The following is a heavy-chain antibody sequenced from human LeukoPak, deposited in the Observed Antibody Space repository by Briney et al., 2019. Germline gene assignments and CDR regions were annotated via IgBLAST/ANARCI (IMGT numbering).Heavy chain of an antibody. CDR2: INYNGGST. V-gene: IGHV3-23*01. D-gene: IGHD2-2*01. Sequence: GGSLRLSCEASAFIFSGHWLNWVRQTPGKGLEWVSTINYNGGSTYYADSVEGRFTISRDNSKNTLYLQMNSLRAEDTAIYYCASGQVPAAPLGMDVWGQGTTVTVSS. CDR3: ASGQVPAAPLGMDV. J-gene: IGHJ6*02. CDR1: AFIFSGHW.